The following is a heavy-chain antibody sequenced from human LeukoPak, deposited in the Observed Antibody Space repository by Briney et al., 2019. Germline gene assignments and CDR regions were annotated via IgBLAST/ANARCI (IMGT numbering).Heavy chain of an antibody. D-gene: IGHD3-10*01. CDR3: ARRGGWFGELDY. J-gene: IGHJ4*02. V-gene: IGHV4-39*01. CDR1: GGSISSSSYY. CDR2: IYYSGST. Sequence: PSETLSLTCTVSGGSISSSSYYWGWIRQPPGKGLEWIGSIYYSGSTYYNPSLKSRVTISVDTSKNQFSLKLSSVTAADTAVYYYARRGGWFGELDYWGQGILVTVSS.